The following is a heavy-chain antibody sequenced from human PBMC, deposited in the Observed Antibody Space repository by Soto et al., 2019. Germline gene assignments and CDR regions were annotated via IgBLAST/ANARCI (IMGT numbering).Heavy chain of an antibody. V-gene: IGHV4-31*03. Sequence: SETLSLTCTVSGGSISSGGYYWRWIRQHPGKGLEWIGYIYYSGSTYYNPSLKSRVTISVDTSKNQFSLKLSSVTAADTAVYYCAREGCSSTSCSWANWLDPWGQGTLVTVSS. J-gene: IGHJ5*02. D-gene: IGHD2-2*01. CDR3: AREGCSSTSCSWANWLDP. CDR2: IYYSGST. CDR1: GGSISSGGYY.